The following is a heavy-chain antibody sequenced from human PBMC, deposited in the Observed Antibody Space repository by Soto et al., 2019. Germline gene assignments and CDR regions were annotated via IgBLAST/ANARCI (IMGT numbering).Heavy chain of an antibody. J-gene: IGHJ6*02. CDR1: GFTFGSYW. Sequence: EVQLVESGGGLVQPGGSLRVSCAGSGFTFGSYWMNWVRQAPGKGLVWVSRIDSDGSSTSYADSVKGRFTTSRDNGKNTLYLQTSSLRGEDTAVYYSARGRPYGMDVWGQGTTVTVSS. CDR2: IDSDGSST. CDR3: ARGRPYGMDV. V-gene: IGHV3-74*01.